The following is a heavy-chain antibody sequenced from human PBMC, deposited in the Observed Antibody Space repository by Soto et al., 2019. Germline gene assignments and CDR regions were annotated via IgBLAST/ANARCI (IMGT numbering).Heavy chain of an antibody. V-gene: IGHV4-30-4*01. J-gene: IGHJ3*02. CDR1: GGSIRSGDYY. CDR3: ARGGGYMPDVFDI. D-gene: IGHD5-12*01. CDR2: IYYSGST. Sequence: PSETQSLTCTVSGGSIRSGDYYWSWIRQPPGKGLEWIGYIYYSGSTYYNPSLKSRVTISVDTSKNQFSLELKSVTAADTAIYYCARGGGYMPDVFDIWGQGTMVTVSS.